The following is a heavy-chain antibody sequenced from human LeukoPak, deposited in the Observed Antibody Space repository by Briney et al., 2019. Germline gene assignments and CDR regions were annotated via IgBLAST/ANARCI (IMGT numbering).Heavy chain of an antibody. J-gene: IGHJ4*02. Sequence: SGPTLANPTQTLTLTCAFSGFSLSTSGMRVSWIRQPPGKALEWLARIDWDDDKFYSTSLKTRLTISKDTSKNQVVLTMTNLDPVDTATYYCARISNSNYFDYWGQGTLVTVSS. V-gene: IGHV2-70*04. CDR2: IDWDDDK. D-gene: IGHD4-23*01. CDR1: GFSLSTSGMR. CDR3: ARISNSNYFDY.